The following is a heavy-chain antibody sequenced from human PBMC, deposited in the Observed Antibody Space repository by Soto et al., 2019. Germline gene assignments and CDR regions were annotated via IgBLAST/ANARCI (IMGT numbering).Heavy chain of an antibody. Sequence: QVQLQESGPGLVKPSQTLSLTCTVSGGSISSGDYYWSWIRQPPGKGLEWIGYIYHSGSTYYNPSPXSRXTISVDTSKNQFSLKLSSVTAADTAVYYCARERPDGARLDPWGQGTLVTVSS. CDR3: ARERPDGARLDP. D-gene: IGHD6-6*01. CDR1: GGSISSGDYY. V-gene: IGHV4-30-4*01. CDR2: IYHSGST. J-gene: IGHJ5*02.